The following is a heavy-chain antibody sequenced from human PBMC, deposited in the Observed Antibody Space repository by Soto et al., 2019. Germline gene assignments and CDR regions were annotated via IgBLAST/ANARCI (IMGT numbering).Heavy chain of an antibody. CDR3: ARTTTVAGTPEFDY. D-gene: IGHD6-19*01. Sequence: QVQLVESGGGVVQPGRSLRLSCAASGFTFSSFSLHWVRQAPGKGLEWLALISYDGSNKYNADSVKGRFAISRDNSKNTLYLQVNSLRPEDTAVCYCARTTTVAGTPEFDYLGQGTLVTVSS. J-gene: IGHJ4*02. CDR1: GFTFSSFS. CDR2: ISYDGSNK. V-gene: IGHV3-30*09.